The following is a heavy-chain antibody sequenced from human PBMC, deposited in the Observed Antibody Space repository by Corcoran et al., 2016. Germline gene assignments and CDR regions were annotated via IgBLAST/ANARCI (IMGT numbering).Heavy chain of an antibody. D-gene: IGHD2-15*01. CDR1: GFTFSNAW. CDR2: IKSKTDGGTT. Sequence: VQLVESGGGLVKPGGSLRLSCAASGFTFSNAWMSWVRQAPGKGLEWVGRIKSKTDGGTTDYAAPVKGRFTISRDDSKNTLYLQMNSLKTEDTAVYYCTTAVVVVAAMRDYWGQGTLVTVSS. CDR3: TTAVVVVAAMRDY. V-gene: IGHV3-15*01. J-gene: IGHJ4*02.